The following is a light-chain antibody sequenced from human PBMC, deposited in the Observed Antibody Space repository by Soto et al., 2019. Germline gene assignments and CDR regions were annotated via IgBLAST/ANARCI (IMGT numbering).Light chain of an antibody. J-gene: IGKJ1*01. CDR2: KAS. Sequence: DIEMTQSPSSVSGSVGDRLTMTCRASQTISSWLAWYQQKPGKAPKLLIYKASTLKSGVPSRFSGSGSGTEFTLTISSLQPHDFATYYCQHYNSYSEAFAQRTKADIK. V-gene: IGKV1-5*03. CDR3: QHYNSYSEA. CDR1: QTISSW.